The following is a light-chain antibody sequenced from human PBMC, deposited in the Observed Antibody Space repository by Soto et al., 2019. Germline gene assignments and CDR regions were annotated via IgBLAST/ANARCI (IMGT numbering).Light chain of an antibody. Sequence: QSVLTQPPSVSGAPGQRVTISCTGSSSSIGAGHDVHWYKQLPGTAPKLLIYGNNNRPSGVPDRFSGSKSGTSASLAITGLQAEDEADYYCQSYDSSLSGVVFGGGTKVTVL. V-gene: IGLV1-40*01. J-gene: IGLJ2*01. CDR1: SSSIGAGHD. CDR2: GNN. CDR3: QSYDSSLSGVV.